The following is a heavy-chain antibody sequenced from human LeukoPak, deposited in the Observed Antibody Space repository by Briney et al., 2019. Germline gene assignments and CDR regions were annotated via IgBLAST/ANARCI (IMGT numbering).Heavy chain of an antibody. CDR1: GYTFTSYD. Sequence: GASVKVSCKASGYTFTSYDINWVRQATGQGLEWMGWMNPNSGNTGYAQKFQGRVTMTRDTSISTAYMELSRLRSDDTAVYYCARGPYDYVWGSLDYWGQGTLVTVSS. CDR2: MNPNSGNT. J-gene: IGHJ4*02. CDR3: ARGPYDYVWGSLDY. V-gene: IGHV1-8*01. D-gene: IGHD3-16*01.